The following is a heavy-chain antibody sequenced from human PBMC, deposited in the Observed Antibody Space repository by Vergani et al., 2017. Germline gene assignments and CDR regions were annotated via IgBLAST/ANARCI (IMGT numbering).Heavy chain of an antibody. J-gene: IGHJ4*02. CDR3: AKDFCTSCYCFDY. Sequence: EVQLQESGGGLVKPGGSLRVSCAASGFSFSTYSINWVRQAPGKGLEWVSSISGRSNYIYYADSLKGRFTISRDNSKNTLYLQMNSLRAEDTAVYYCAKDFCTSCYCFDYWGQGTLVTVSS. D-gene: IGHD2-2*01. CDR2: ISGRSNYI. CDR1: GFSFSTYS. V-gene: IGHV3-21*04.